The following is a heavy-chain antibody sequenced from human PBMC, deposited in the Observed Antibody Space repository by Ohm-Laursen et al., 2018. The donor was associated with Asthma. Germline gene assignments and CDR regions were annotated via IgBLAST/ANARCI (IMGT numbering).Heavy chain of an antibody. CDR1: GFTFSSYA. CDR2: ISGSGGST. Sequence: GSLRLSCTASGFTFSSYAMSWVRQAPGKGLEWVSAISGSGGSTYYADSVKGRFAISRDNSKNTLYLQMNSLRAEDTAVYYCAKDLVGAQDYFDYWGQGTLVTVSS. V-gene: IGHV3-23*01. J-gene: IGHJ4*02. CDR3: AKDLVGAQDYFDY. D-gene: IGHD1-26*01.